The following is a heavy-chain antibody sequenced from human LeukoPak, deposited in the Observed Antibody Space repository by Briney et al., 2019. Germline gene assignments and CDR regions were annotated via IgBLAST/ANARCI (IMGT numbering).Heavy chain of an antibody. J-gene: IGHJ4*02. D-gene: IGHD3-10*01. V-gene: IGHV3-74*01. CDR2: INTDGSST. Sequence: GGSLRLSCAASGFIFSSYWMHWVRHAPGKGLAWVSRINTDGSSTSYADSVRGRFTISRDNAKNTLYLQMNSLRAEDTAVYYCARVYYYVSGSRWGDYFDYWGQGTLVTVFS. CDR3: ARVYYYVSGSRWGDYFDY. CDR1: GFIFSSYW.